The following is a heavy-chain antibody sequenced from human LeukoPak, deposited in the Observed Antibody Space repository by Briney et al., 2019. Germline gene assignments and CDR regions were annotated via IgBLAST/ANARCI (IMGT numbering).Heavy chain of an antibody. J-gene: IGHJ5*02. CDR2: INQGGKKR. D-gene: IGHD6-13*01. Sequence: GGSLRLSSVGSGFVFSDYWMSWVRQAPGKGLEWVANINQGGKKRNYVDSMKGRFIISRDDAKNSLYLQMDGLTPEDTAMYYCTRDLAAAATWGQGTLVTVSS. V-gene: IGHV3-7*03. CDR1: GFVFSDYW. CDR3: TRDLAAAAT.